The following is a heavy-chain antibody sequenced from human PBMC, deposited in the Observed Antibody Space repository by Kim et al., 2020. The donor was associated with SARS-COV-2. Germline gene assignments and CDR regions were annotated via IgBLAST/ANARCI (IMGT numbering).Heavy chain of an antibody. CDR1: GFTFSSYW. Sequence: GGSLRLSCAASGFTFSSYWMSWVRQAPGKGLEWVANIKEDGSEKYYVDSVKGRFTISRDNAKNSLYLQMNSLRAEDTSVYYCAKEGVDYGSGTYRVYYGMDVWGQGTTVTVSS. V-gene: IGHV3-7*03. J-gene: IGHJ6*02. CDR2: IKEDGSEK. CDR3: AKEGVDYGSGTYRVYYGMDV. D-gene: IGHD3-10*01.